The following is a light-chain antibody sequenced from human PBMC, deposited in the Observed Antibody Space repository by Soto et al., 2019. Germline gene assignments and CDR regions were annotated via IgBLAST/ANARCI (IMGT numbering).Light chain of an antibody. CDR3: QQYGSSPPFT. Sequence: ELVVTQSPGALSLSPGERANLSCRASQSVSSSYLAWYQQKPGQAPRHLIYGAFSRATGLPDRFSGSGSGTYFTVTSSRLEPEDFAVYYCQQYGSSPPFTFDQLKRLEI. V-gene: IGKV3-20*01. J-gene: IGKJ5*01. CDR1: QSVSSSY. CDR2: GAF.